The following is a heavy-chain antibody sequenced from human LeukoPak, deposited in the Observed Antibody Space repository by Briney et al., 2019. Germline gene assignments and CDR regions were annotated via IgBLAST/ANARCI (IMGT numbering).Heavy chain of an antibody. Sequence: GGSLRLSCAASGFTFSDYYMSWIRQAPGKGLEWVSYISSSGSTIYYADSVKGRFTISRDNSKNTLYLQMNSLRAEDTAVYYCAKDPRKSSYGSGSYYTRLWDWYFDLWGRGTLVTVSS. D-gene: IGHD3-10*01. CDR3: AKDPRKSSYGSGSYYTRLWDWYFDL. J-gene: IGHJ2*01. CDR1: GFTFSDYY. CDR2: ISSSGSTI. V-gene: IGHV3-11*04.